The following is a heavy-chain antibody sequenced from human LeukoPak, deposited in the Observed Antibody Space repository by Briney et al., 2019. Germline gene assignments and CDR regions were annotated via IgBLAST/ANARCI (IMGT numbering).Heavy chain of an antibody. CDR3: ARESKRGATPGVWDH. J-gene: IGHJ4*02. CDR2: INPSGGST. V-gene: IGHV1-46*01. D-gene: IGHD1-26*01. Sequence: ASVKVSCKASGYTFINYYMHWVRQAPGQGLEWMGIINPSGGSTSYAQKFQGRVTMTRDTSTSTVYMELSSLRSEDTAVYYCARESKRGATPGVWDHWGQGTLVTVSS. CDR1: GYTFINYY.